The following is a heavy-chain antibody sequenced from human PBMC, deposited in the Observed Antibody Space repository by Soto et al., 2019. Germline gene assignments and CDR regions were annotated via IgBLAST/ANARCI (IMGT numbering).Heavy chain of an antibody. V-gene: IGHV1-18*01. CDR1: GYTFTSYG. D-gene: IGHD2-15*01. CDR2: ISAYNGNT. Sequence: GASVKVSCKASGYTFTSYGISWVRQAPGQGLEWMGWISAYNGNTNYAQKLQGRVTMTTDTSTSTAYMELRSLRSDDTAVYCCARSVYCSGGSCLDAFDIWGQGTMVTVSS. CDR3: ARSVYCSGGSCLDAFDI. J-gene: IGHJ3*02.